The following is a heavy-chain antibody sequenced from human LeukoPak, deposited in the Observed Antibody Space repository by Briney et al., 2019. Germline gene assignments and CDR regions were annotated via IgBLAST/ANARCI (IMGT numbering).Heavy chain of an antibody. Sequence: YXXXXIRQPPGKGLEWIGEINHSGSTNYNPSLKSRVTISADTSKNQFSLKLSSVTAADTAVYYCARGGYYYYYMDVWGKG. CDR3: ARGGYYYYYMDV. V-gene: IGHV4-34*01. CDR1: YX. J-gene: IGHJ6*03. CDR2: INHSGST.